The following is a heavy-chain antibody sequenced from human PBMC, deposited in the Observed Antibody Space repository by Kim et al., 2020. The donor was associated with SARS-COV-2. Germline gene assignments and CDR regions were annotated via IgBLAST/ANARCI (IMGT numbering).Heavy chain of an antibody. CDR3: ARHHSDDYNARSPFEY. CDR2: IYPANSDA. Sequence: GESLKISCTGSEYNFDNYWIGWVRQMPGKGLEWMGIIYPANSDARYSPSFRGQVTFSADKSIRTAYLQWSSLKASDTAMYYCARHHSDDYNARSPFEYWGQGTLVTVSS. V-gene: IGHV5-51*01. D-gene: IGHD4-4*01. J-gene: IGHJ4*02. CDR1: EYNFDNYW.